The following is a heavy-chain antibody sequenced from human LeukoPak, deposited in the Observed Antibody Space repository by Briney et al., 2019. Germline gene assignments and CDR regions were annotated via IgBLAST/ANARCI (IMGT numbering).Heavy chain of an antibody. J-gene: IGHJ4*02. CDR2: INTDGTST. V-gene: IGHV3-74*01. CDR3: ARRCGSTCFDY. Sequence: GGSLRLSCAASGFTFTNYWMHWVRQAPGKRLGWVSRINTDGTSTYYADSVKGRFTISRDNPKNTLYLQMNGLRAEDTAIYYCARRCGSTCFDYWGQGTLVTVSS. D-gene: IGHD6-13*01. CDR1: GFTFTNYW.